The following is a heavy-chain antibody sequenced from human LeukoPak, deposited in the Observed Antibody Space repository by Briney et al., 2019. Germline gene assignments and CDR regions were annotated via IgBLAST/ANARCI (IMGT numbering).Heavy chain of an antibody. CDR3: AKDTSPDTAMVSPFDY. D-gene: IGHD5-18*01. J-gene: IGHJ4*02. CDR1: GFTFDDYA. V-gene: IGHV3-9*01. CDR2: ISWNSGSI. Sequence: PGRSLRLSCAASGFTFDDYAMPWVRQAPGKGLEWVSGISWNSGSIGYADPVKGRFTISRDNAKNSLYLQMNSLRAEDTALYYCAKDTSPDTAMVSPFDYWGQGTLVTVSS.